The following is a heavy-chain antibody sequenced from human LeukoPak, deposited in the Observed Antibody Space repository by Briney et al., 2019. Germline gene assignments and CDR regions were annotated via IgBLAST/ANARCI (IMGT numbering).Heavy chain of an antibody. V-gene: IGHV1-2*02. CDR3: ARDRDIVLMVYAIGSFDY. CDR2: INPNSGGT. Sequence: ASVEVSCKASGYTFTGYYMHWVRQAPGQGLEWMGWINPNSGGTNYAQKFQGRVTMTRDTSISTAYMELSRLRSDDTAVYYCARDRDIVLMVYAIGSFDYWGQGTLVTVSS. D-gene: IGHD2-8*01. J-gene: IGHJ4*02. CDR1: GYTFTGYY.